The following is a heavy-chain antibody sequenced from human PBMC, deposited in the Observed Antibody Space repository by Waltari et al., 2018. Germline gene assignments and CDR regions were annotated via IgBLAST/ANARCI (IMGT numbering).Heavy chain of an antibody. CDR1: GGTFSSSA. CDR2: IIPIFGTA. J-gene: IGHJ2*01. V-gene: IGHV1-69*12. CDR3: AREEYSYWYFDL. Sequence: QVQLVQSGAEVKKPGSSVKVSCKASGGTFSSSANSLVRQAPGQGLEWMGGIIPIFGTANYAQKFQGRVTITADESTSTAYMELSSLRSEDTAVYYCAREEYSYWYFDLWGRGTLVTVSS. D-gene: IGHD5-18*01.